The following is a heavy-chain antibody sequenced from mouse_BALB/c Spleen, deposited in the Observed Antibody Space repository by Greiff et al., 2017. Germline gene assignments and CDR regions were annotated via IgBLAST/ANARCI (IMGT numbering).Heavy chain of an antibody. CDR2: IWAGGST. Sequence: QVQLKESGPGLVAPSQSLSITCTVSGFSLTSYGVHWVRQPPGKGLEWLGVIWAGGSTNYNSALMSRLSISKDNSKSQVFLKMNSLQTDDTAMYYCARDRNIYYYGSSSHYYAMDYWGQGTSVTVSS. J-gene: IGHJ4*01. CDR3: ARDRNIYYYGSSSHYYAMDY. CDR1: GFSLTSYG. D-gene: IGHD1-1*01. V-gene: IGHV2-9*02.